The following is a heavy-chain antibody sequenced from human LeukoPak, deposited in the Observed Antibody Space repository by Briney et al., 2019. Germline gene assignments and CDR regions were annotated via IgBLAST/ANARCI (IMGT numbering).Heavy chain of an antibody. CDR3: ARQSTGRLVQH. CDR1: GGSISSYH. V-gene: IGHV4-59*08. J-gene: IGHJ1*01. CDR2: IYYSGST. D-gene: IGHD3-9*01. Sequence: SETLSLTCTVSGGSISSYHWSWIPQPPGKGLEWIGYIYYSGSTNYNPSLKSRVTISVDTSKNQFSLKLSSVTAADTAVYYCARQSTGRLVQHWGQGTLVTVSS.